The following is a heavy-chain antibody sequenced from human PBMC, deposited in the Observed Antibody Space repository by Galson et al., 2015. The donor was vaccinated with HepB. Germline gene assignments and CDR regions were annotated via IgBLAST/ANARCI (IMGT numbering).Heavy chain of an antibody. CDR3: VKVPDFWSGHPNGY. CDR2: IRSNGEST. D-gene: IGHD3-3*01. Sequence: SLRLSCAASGFTFSNYAMHWVRQAPGKGLEYVSSIRSNGESTDYADSVKGRFTISRDNSKNTLYLQMSSLRLEDTGIYYCVKVPDFWSGHPNGYWGQGTLVTVSS. CDR1: GFTFSNYA. J-gene: IGHJ4*02. V-gene: IGHV3-64D*06.